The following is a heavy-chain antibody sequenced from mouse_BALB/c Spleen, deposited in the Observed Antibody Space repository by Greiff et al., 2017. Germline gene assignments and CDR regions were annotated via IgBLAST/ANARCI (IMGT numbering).Heavy chain of an antibody. D-gene: IGHD4-1*01. Sequence: VQLKESGPELVKPGASVKISCKASGYAFSSSWMNWVKQRPEQGLEWIGWIDPENGNTIYDPKFQGKASITADTSSNTAYLQLSSLTSEDTAVYYCARLAGRHFDYGGQGTTLTVSS. CDR1: GYAFSSSW. V-gene: IGHV14-1*02. CDR2: IDPENGNT. CDR3: ARLAGRHFDY. J-gene: IGHJ2*01.